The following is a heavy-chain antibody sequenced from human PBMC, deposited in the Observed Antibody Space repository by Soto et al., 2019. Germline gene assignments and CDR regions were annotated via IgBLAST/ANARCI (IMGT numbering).Heavy chain of an antibody. CDR1: GYVFTSYN. V-gene: IGHV1-46*01. CDR3: ARGTYGDIDF. Sequence: ASVKVSCKTFGYVFTSYNMHWVRQAPGQGLEWMGIINPRGSSTNYAQRFQGRVTMTRDTSTSTVYMEVSSLRSEDTAVYYCARGTYGDIDFWGQGTLVTVCS. D-gene: IGHD2-21*02. J-gene: IGHJ4*02. CDR2: INPRGSST.